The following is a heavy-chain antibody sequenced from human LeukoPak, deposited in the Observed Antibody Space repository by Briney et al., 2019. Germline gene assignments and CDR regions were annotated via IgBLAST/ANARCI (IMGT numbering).Heavy chain of an antibody. J-gene: IGHJ5*02. D-gene: IGHD3-10*01. CDR2: IYYSGST. Sequence: SETLSLTCTVSGGSISSSSYYWGWIRQPPGKGLEWIGSIYYSGSTYYNPSLKSRVTISVDTSKNQFSLKLSSVTAADTAVYYCARAGITMARGWFDPWGQGTLVTVSP. CDR1: GGSISSSSYY. CDR3: ARAGITMARGWFDP. V-gene: IGHV4-39*01.